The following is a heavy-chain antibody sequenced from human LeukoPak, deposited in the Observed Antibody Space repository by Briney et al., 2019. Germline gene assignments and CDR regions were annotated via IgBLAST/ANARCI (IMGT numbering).Heavy chain of an antibody. CDR2: INHSGST. J-gene: IGHJ4*02. V-gene: IGHV4-34*01. CDR1: GGSFSGYY. CDR3: ARVARIAVAGTFDY. D-gene: IGHD6-19*01. Sequence: PSETLSLTCAVYGGSFSGYYWSWIRQPPGKGLEWIGEINHSGSTNYNPSLESRVTISVDTSKNQFSLKLSSVTAADTAVYYCARVARIAVAGTFDYWGQGTLVTVSS.